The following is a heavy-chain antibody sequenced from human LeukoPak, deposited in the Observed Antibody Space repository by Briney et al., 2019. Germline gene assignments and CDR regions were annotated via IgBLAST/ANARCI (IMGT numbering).Heavy chain of an antibody. J-gene: IGHJ4*02. CDR2: ISYDGSNK. D-gene: IGHD3-10*01. CDR1: GFTFSSYA. Sequence: PGGSLRLSCAASGFTFSSYAMHWVRQAPGKGLEWVAVISYDGSNKYYADSVKGRFTISRDNSKNTLYLQMNSLRADDTAVYYCARLPELPGFGDYWGQGTLVTVSS. CDR3: ARLPELPGFGDY. V-gene: IGHV3-30*04.